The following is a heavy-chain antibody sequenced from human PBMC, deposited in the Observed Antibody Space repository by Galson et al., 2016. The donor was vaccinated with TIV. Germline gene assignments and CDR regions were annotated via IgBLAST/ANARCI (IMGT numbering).Heavy chain of an antibody. J-gene: IGHJ6*02. Sequence: SVKVSCKASGGTFSSYVFNWVRLAPGQGLEWMGGIIPLFRTTNYAQKFQGRVMITADESTNTAYMELNSLRSGDTAVYYCASDRNTAFDTYHYYYGMDVWGQGTTVTVSS. V-gene: IGHV1-69*13. CDR2: IIPLFRTT. CDR3: ASDRNTAFDTYHYYYGMDV. D-gene: IGHD5-18*01. CDR1: GGTFSSYV.